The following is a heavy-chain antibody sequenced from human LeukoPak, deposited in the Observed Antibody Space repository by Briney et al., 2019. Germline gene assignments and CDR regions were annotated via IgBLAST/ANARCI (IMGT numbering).Heavy chain of an antibody. D-gene: IGHD4-17*01. Sequence: GGSLRLSCAASGFTFSSYSMNWVRQAPGKRLEWVSSISSSSSYIHYTDSVKGRFTISRDNAKNSLHLQMNSLRVEDTAVYYCAGINDYGDDAFDIWGQGTMVTVSS. CDR1: GFTFSSYS. CDR2: ISSSSSYI. CDR3: AGINDYGDDAFDI. V-gene: IGHV3-21*01. J-gene: IGHJ3*02.